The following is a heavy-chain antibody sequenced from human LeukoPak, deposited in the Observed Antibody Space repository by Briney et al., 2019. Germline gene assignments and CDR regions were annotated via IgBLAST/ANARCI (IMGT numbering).Heavy chain of an antibody. V-gene: IGHV1-18*01. CDR3: ARDWSGQQLVSPYYYYYMDV. J-gene: IGHJ6*03. Sequence: ASVKVSCKASGYTFTSYGISWVRQAPGQGLEWMGWISAYNGNTNYAQKLQGRVTMTTDTSTSTAYMELRSLRSDDTAVYYCARDWSGQQLVSPYYYYYMDVWGKGTTVTVSS. D-gene: IGHD6-13*01. CDR2: ISAYNGNT. CDR1: GYTFTSYG.